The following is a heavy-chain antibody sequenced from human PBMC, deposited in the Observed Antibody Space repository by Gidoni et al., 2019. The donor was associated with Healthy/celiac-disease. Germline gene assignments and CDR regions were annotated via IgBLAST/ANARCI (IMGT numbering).Heavy chain of an antibody. CDR2: IGTAGDP. CDR1: GFTFSSYD. V-gene: IGHV3-13*05. D-gene: IGHD6-13*01. Sequence: EVQLVESGGGLVQPGGSLRLSCAASGFTFSSYDMHWVRQATGKGLEWVSAIGTAGDPYYPGSVKGRFTISRENAKNSLYLQMNSLRAGDTAVYYCARAAAGTFYFDYWGQGTLVTVSS. J-gene: IGHJ4*02. CDR3: ARAAAGTFYFDY.